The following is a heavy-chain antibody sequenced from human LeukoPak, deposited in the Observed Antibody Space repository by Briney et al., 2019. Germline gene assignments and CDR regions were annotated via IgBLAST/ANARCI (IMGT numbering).Heavy chain of an antibody. CDR2: INHSGST. J-gene: IGHJ4*02. V-gene: IGHV4-34*01. CDR3: ARAKRSSGWYFGLLDY. Sequence: SETLSLTCAVYGGSFSGYHWSWIRQPPGKGLEWIGEINHSGSTNYNPSLKSRVTISVDTSKNQFSLKLSSVTAADTAVYYCARAKRSSGWYFGLLDYWGQGTLVTVSS. D-gene: IGHD6-19*01. CDR1: GGSFSGYH.